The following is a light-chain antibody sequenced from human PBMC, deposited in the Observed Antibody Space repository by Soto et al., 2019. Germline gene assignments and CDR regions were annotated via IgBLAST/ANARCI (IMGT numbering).Light chain of an antibody. V-gene: IGLV2-23*01. CDR3: CSYAGSTREV. CDR1: SSDVGSYNL. CDR2: EGS. J-gene: IGLJ2*01. Sequence: QSALTQPASVSGSPGQSITISCTGTSSDVGSYNLVSWYQHHPGKAPKLMIYEGSKRPSGVSNRFSGSKSGNTASLTISGLQAEDEADYYCCSYAGSTREVFGGGTKLTVL.